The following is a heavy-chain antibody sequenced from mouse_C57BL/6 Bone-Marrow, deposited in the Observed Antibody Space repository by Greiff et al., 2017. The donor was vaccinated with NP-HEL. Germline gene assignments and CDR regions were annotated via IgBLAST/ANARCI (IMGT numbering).Heavy chain of an antibody. CDR2: IRSKSNNYAT. Sequence: EVMLVESGGGLVQPKGSLKLSCAASGFSFNTYAMNWVRQAPGKGLEWVARIRSKSNNYATYYADSVKDRFTISRDNSESMLYLQMNNLKTEDTAMYYCVKGDGYGAYWGQGTLVTVSA. V-gene: IGHV10-1*01. D-gene: IGHD2-2*01. J-gene: IGHJ3*01. CDR1: GFSFNTYA. CDR3: VKGDGYGAY.